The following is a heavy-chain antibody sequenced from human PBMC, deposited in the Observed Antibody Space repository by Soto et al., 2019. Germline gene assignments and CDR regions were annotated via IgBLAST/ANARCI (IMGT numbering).Heavy chain of an antibody. V-gene: IGHV4-39*01. J-gene: IGHJ5*02. Sequence: PSETLSLTCTVSGGSISSAGYYWSWIRQHPGKGLEWIGSIFYLGSSYYNPSLKSRVTMSVDTSKNQFSLRLRSVTAADTALYFCARHSLALRKNNWFDPWGQGIMVTVSS. CDR3: ARHSLALRKNNWFDP. CDR2: IFYLGSS. CDR1: GGSISSAGYY. D-gene: IGHD3-3*02.